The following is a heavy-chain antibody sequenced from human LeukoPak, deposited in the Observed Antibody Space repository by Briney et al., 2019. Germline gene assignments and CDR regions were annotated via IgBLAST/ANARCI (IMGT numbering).Heavy chain of an antibody. J-gene: IGHJ6*03. CDR2: ITGSGGST. CDR3: AKGGTMVRGVIRVPYYYYMDV. CDR1: GFTFSNYS. Sequence: PGGTLRLSCAASGFTFSNYSLSWVRQAPGKGLEWVSGITGSGGSTYYADSVKGRFTISRDNSKNTLYLQMNSLRAEDTAVYYCAKGGTMVRGVIRVPYYYYMDVWGKGTTVTISS. V-gene: IGHV3-23*01. D-gene: IGHD3-10*01.